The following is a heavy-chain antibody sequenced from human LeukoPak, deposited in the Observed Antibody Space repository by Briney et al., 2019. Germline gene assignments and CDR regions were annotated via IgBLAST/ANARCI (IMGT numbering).Heavy chain of an antibody. J-gene: IGHJ4*02. CDR2: MYNSGST. CDR1: GASISNYY. D-gene: IGHD5-12*01. V-gene: IGHV4-4*07. Sequence: SETLSLTCTVSGASISNYYWSWIRQPAGKGLEWIGRMYNSGSTIYNPSLQSRVTMSLDTSSNHFSLNLISVTAADTAVYYCVRAEGGGYARYWDQGTLVTVSS. CDR3: VRAEGGGYARY.